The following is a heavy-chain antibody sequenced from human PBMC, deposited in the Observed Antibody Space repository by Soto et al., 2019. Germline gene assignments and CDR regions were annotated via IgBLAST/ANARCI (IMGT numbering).Heavy chain of an antibody. Sequence: PSETLSLTCVVSGGSFSTYYYSWIRQSPGKGLEWIGEINHNGNNNYSPSLKSRVTMPLDTSKNQFSLKLTSVTAADTAVYYCARGGSNDWQVAFDIWGQGTMVTVSS. V-gene: IGHV4-34*01. D-gene: IGHD3-9*01. CDR2: INHNGNN. CDR1: GGSFSTYY. J-gene: IGHJ3*02. CDR3: ARGGSNDWQVAFDI.